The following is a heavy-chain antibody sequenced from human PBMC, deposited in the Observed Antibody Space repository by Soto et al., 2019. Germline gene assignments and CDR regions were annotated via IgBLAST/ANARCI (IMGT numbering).Heavy chain of an antibody. D-gene: IGHD3-10*01. Sequence: QLQLQESGPGLVKPSETLSLTCTVSGGSISSSSYYWGWIRQPPGKGLEWIGSIYYSGSTYCNPSLKSRVTISVDTSKNQFSLKLSSVTAADTAVYYCATLWFGEGNYWGQGTRVTVSS. CDR2: IYYSGST. CDR3: ATLWFGEGNY. J-gene: IGHJ4*02. V-gene: IGHV4-39*01. CDR1: GGSISSSSYY.